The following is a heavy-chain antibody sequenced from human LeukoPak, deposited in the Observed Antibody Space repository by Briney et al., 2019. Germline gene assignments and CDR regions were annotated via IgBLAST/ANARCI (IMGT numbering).Heavy chain of an antibody. D-gene: IGHD3-10*01. V-gene: IGHV3-30*04. CDR1: GFTFSNYA. Sequence: GGSLRLSCAASGFTFSNYAMHWVRQAPGKGLEWVTIISYDGSNKYYADSVKGRFTISRDNSKSTLYLEMNSLRTEDTAVYYCAKKPAGYYYYMDVWGKGTTVTISS. J-gene: IGHJ6*03. CDR3: AKKPAGYYYYMDV. CDR2: ISYDGSNK.